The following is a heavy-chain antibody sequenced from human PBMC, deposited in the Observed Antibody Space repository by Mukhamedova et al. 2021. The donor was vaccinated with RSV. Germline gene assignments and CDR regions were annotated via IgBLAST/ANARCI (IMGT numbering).Heavy chain of an antibody. J-gene: IGHJ5*02. D-gene: IGHD4-17*01. CDR3: ARNRGDAEGGNWLGP. Sequence: VKGRFTVSRDNSKNTVFLQMDSLRPEDTAVYYCARNRGDAEGGNWLGPWGQGTLVTVSS. V-gene: IGHV3-30*01.